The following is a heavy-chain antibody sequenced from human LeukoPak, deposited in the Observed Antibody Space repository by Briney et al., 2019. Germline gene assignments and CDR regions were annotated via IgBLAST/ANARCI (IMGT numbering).Heavy chain of an antibody. CDR2: ISGSGGST. Sequence: GGSLRLSCAASGFIFTDYGMHWVRQAPGKGLEWVSAISGSGGSTYYADSVKGRFAISRDNSKNTLYLQMNSLRAEDTAVYYCAKDGSCSSTSCYLGYWGQGTLVTVSS. D-gene: IGHD2-2*01. CDR1: GFIFTDYG. V-gene: IGHV3-23*01. CDR3: AKDGSCSSTSCYLGY. J-gene: IGHJ4*02.